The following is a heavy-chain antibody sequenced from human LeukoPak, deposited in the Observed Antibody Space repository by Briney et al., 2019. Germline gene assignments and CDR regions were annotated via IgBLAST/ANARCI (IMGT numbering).Heavy chain of an antibody. D-gene: IGHD1-26*01. CDR2: ISYDGSNK. V-gene: IGHV3-30-3*01. CDR3: ARDVVGATHPARSAFDI. Sequence: GRSLRLSCAASGFTFSSYAMHWVRQAPGKGLEWVAVISYDGSNKYYADSVKGRFTISRDNSKNTLYLQMNSLRAEDTAVYYCARDVVGATHPARSAFDIWGQGTMVTVSS. CDR1: GFTFSSYA. J-gene: IGHJ3*02.